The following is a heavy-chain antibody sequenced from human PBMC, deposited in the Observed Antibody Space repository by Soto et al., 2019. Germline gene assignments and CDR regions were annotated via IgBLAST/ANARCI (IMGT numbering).Heavy chain of an antibody. CDR3: ANRVDVLAPWN. Sequence: SETLSLTCAVSGYSISGGFYWVWIRQPPGKGLEWIGSIYHGGSSCFNPSLKSRATISMDTSENQFSLKLTSVTAADTAIYFCANRVDVLAPWNWGQGTLVT. CDR2: IYHGGSS. V-gene: IGHV4-38-2*01. D-gene: IGHD3-9*01. CDR1: GYSISGGFY. J-gene: IGHJ4*02.